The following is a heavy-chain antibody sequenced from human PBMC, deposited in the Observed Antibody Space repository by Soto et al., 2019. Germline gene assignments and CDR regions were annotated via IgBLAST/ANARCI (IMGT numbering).Heavy chain of an antibody. D-gene: IGHD6-19*01. J-gene: IGHJ5*02. V-gene: IGHV3-48*01. Sequence: EVQLVESGGGLVQPGGSLRLSCAASGFTFSSYDMNWVRQAPGKGLEWVSYISSSSSTIYYADSVKGRFTISRDNAKNSGYLQMTSLRAAATAVYYGAEHGGQWLNWFAPWGQGILVTVSS. CDR3: AEHGGQWLNWFAP. CDR2: ISSSSSTI. CDR1: GFTFSSYD.